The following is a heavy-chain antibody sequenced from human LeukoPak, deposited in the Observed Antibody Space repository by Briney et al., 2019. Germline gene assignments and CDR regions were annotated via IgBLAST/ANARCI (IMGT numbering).Heavy chain of an antibody. CDR1: GFTLSSNY. Sequence: GGSLTLSCAASGFTLSSNYMSWVRQAPGKGLEWVSVIYSGGSTYYADSVKGRFTISRDNSKNTLYLQMNSLRAEDTAVYYCARDGWGYYDSSGYHDYWGQGTLVTVSS. D-gene: IGHD3-22*01. CDR2: IYSGGST. CDR3: ARDGWGYYDSSGYHDY. V-gene: IGHV3-66*01. J-gene: IGHJ4*02.